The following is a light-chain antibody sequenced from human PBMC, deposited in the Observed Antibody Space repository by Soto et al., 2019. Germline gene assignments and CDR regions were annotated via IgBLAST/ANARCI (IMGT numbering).Light chain of an antibody. CDR2: GAS. CDR3: QQYNNWPPRT. CDR1: QSISNS. V-gene: IGKV3-15*01. Sequence: EIVMTQSPASLSVSPGETATLSCRASQSISNSLAWEQQKPGQAPSLLIYGASTRATGIPARFRGSGSGTEFTLTISSLQSEDSALYYCQQYNNWPPRTFGQGTKLEIK. J-gene: IGKJ2*01.